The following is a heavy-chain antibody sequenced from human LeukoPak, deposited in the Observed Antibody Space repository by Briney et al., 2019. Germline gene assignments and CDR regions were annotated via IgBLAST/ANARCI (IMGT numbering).Heavy chain of an antibody. CDR3: LRDAQRPRLTPDY. CDR1: GYTFNTCG. D-gene: IGHD6-25*01. CDR2: ISTYNGDT. J-gene: IGHJ4*02. V-gene: IGHV1-18*01. Sequence: ASVKVSCKASGYTFNTCGISWVRQAPGQRLEWMGWISTYNGDTSYVQNLQGRVTMTTDTSTSTAYMELMSLRSDDTAVYYCLRDAQRPRLTPDYWGQGTLVTVSS.